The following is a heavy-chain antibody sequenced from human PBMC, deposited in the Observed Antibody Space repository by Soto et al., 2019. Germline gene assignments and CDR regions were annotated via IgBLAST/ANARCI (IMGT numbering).Heavy chain of an antibody. CDR2: INHSGST. CDR3: ARGKLSDYVWGSYRYHFDY. Sequence: PSETLSLTCAVYGGSFSGYYWSWIRQPPGKGLEWIGEINHSGSTNYNPSLKSRVTISVDTSNNQFSLKLSSVTAADTAVYYCARGKLSDYVWGSYRYHFDYWGQGTVVTVSS. V-gene: IGHV4-34*01. J-gene: IGHJ4*02. D-gene: IGHD3-16*02. CDR1: GGSFSGYY.